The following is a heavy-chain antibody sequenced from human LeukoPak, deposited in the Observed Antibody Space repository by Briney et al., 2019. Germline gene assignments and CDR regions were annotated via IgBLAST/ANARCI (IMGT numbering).Heavy chain of an antibody. CDR2: XNPISGFT. J-gene: IGHJ4*02. CDR3: AREARATMVRGVNSFDY. Sequence: XNPISGFTNYSQNFQGRVTMTRHTSISTPYMELSRLRSDDTAVYYCAREARATMVRGVNSFDYWGQGTPVTVSS. D-gene: IGHD3-10*01. V-gene: IGHV1-2*02.